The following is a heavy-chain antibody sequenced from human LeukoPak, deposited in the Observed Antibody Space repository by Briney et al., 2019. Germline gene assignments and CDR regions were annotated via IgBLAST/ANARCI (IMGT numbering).Heavy chain of an antibody. CDR2: ISYDGSNK. CDR1: GFTFNSYG. J-gene: IGHJ4*02. V-gene: IGHV3-30*18. D-gene: IGHD2-15*01. CDR3: AKDQWEYCSGGSCYSFDY. Sequence: GGSLRLSCAASGFTFNSYGMHWVRQAPGKGLEWVAVISYDGSNKYYADSVKGRFTISRDNSKNTLYLQMNSLRAEDTAVYYCAKDQWEYCSGGSCYSFDYWGQGTLVTVSS.